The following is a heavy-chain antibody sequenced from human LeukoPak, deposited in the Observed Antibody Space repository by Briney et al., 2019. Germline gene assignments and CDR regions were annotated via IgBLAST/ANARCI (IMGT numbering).Heavy chain of an antibody. Sequence: ASVKVSCKASGYTFTGYYMHWVRQAPGQGLEWMGWINPNSGGTNYAQKFQGRVTMTRDTSISAAYMELSRLRSDDTAVYYCARDTGTAMVIGYDYWGQGTLATVSS. V-gene: IGHV1-2*02. D-gene: IGHD5-18*01. CDR1: GYTFTGYY. CDR3: ARDTGTAMVIGYDY. CDR2: INPNSGGT. J-gene: IGHJ4*02.